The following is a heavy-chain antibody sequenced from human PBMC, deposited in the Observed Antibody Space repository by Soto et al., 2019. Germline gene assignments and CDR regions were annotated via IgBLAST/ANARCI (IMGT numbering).Heavy chain of an antibody. J-gene: IGHJ4*02. CDR1: GFTFDDYA. V-gene: IGHV3-9*01. CDR2: ISWNSGSI. CDR3: AKANSYSSSWYLFDY. Sequence: EVQLVESGGGLVQPGRSLRLSCAASGFTFDDYAMHWVRQAPGKGLEWVSGISWNSGSIGYADSVKGRFTISRDNAKKSLYLQMNSLRAEDTALYYCAKANSYSSSWYLFDYWGQGTLVTVSS. D-gene: IGHD6-13*01.